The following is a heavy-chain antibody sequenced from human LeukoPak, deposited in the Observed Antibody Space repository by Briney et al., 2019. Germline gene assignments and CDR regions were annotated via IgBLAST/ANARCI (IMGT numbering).Heavy chain of an antibody. V-gene: IGHV3-53*01. CDR1: GFTVSSNY. CDR3: ARGGPGRLQTDS. CDR2: VYSGDST. D-gene: IGHD1-14*01. J-gene: IGHJ4*02. Sequence: GGSLRLSCAASGFTVSSNYMSWVRQAPGKGLEWVSVVYSGDSTYYADSVKGRFTISRDSSKNTLYLQMNSLRAEDTAVYYCARGGPGRLQTDSWGQGTLVTVSS.